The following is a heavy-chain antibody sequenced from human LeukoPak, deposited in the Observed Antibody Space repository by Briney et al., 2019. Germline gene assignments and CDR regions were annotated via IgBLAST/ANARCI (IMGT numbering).Heavy chain of an antibody. Sequence: GASVKVSCKASGYTFTGYYMHWVRQAPGQGLEWMGWINPNSGGTNYAQKFQGRVTMTRDTSTSTVYMELSSLRSEDTAVYYCARWGHSSSDAFDIWGQGTMVTVPS. V-gene: IGHV1-2*02. CDR1: GYTFTGYY. CDR3: ARWGHSSSDAFDI. CDR2: INPNSGGT. J-gene: IGHJ3*02. D-gene: IGHD6-6*01.